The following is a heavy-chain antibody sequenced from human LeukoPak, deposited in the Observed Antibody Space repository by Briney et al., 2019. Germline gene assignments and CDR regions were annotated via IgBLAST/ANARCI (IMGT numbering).Heavy chain of an antibody. CDR3: AKDVGDIVVVPAAISLDY. Sequence: PGGSLRLSCAASGFTFSSYAMSWVRQAPGKGLEWVSAISGSGGSTYYADSVKGRFTISRDNSKNTLYLQMNSPRAEDTAVYYCAKDVGDIVVVPAAISLDYWGQGTLVTVSS. D-gene: IGHD2-2*01. CDR2: ISGSGGST. V-gene: IGHV3-23*01. J-gene: IGHJ4*02. CDR1: GFTFSSYA.